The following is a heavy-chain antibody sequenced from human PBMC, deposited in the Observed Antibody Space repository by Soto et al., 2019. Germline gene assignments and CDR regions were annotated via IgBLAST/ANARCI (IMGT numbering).Heavy chain of an antibody. Sequence: EVQLVESGGGLVQPGGSLRLSCAASGFSFSDYSMNWVRQAPGKGLEWVSYISSSRSTIYHADSVKGRFTISRDNAKNSLSLQMNSLRAEDTAVYYCARSDIRYCSVGSCIFDYWGQGTLVTVSS. V-gene: IGHV3-48*04. CDR2: ISSSRSTI. J-gene: IGHJ4*02. CDR1: GFSFSDYS. CDR3: ARSDIRYCSVGSCIFDY. D-gene: IGHD2-15*01.